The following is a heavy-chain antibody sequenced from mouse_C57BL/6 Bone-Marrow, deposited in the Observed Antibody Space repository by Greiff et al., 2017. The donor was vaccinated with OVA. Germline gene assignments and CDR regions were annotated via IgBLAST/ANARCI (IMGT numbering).Heavy chain of an antibody. CDR2: IYPRSGNT. J-gene: IGHJ1*03. D-gene: IGHD1-1*01. V-gene: IGHV1-81*01. CDR1: GYTFTSYG. Sequence: QVQLQQSGAELARPGASVKLSCKASGYTFTSYGISWVKQRTGQGLEWIGEIYPRSGNTYYNEKFKGKATLTADKSSSTAYMELRSLTSEDSAVYFCARVGGYGSRVYWYFEVWGTGTTGTVSS. CDR3: ARVGGYGSRVYWYFEV.